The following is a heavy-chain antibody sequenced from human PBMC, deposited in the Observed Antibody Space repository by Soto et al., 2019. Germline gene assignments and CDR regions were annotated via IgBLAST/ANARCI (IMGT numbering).Heavy chain of an antibody. J-gene: IGHJ5*02. D-gene: IGHD3-10*01. V-gene: IGHV1-69*04. CDR2: IVPVLGVP. CDR3: ARDGYAYGSGSFLAP. Sequence: QVQLVQSGAEVKKPGSSVKISCKASGDTFTTYPITWVRQAPGHGLEWMGRIVPVLGVPNSAQKFQGRLTLTADKSRTTAYMELSSLTAADTPLYYCARDGYAYGSGSFLAPWGQGTLVIVSS. CDR1: GDTFTTYP.